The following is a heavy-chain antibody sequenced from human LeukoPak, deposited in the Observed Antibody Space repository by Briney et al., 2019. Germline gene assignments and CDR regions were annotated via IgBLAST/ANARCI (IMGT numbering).Heavy chain of an antibody. J-gene: IGHJ4*02. Sequence: GASVKVSFKASGYTFTIYGISWVRQAPGQGREGMGWISAYNGNTNYTQKLQGRDTITTDPSTSTAYMELRSLRSDDTAVYYCARDKGSMTTVTNFDYWGQGTLVTVAS. CDR3: ARDKGSMTTVTNFDY. D-gene: IGHD4-17*01. CDR2: ISAYNGNT. CDR1: GYTFTIYG. V-gene: IGHV1-18*04.